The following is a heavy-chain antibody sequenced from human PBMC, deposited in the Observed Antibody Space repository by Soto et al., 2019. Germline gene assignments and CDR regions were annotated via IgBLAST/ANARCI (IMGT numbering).Heavy chain of an antibody. CDR2: IYYTWST. J-gene: IGHJ5*02. V-gene: IGHV4-30-4*01. CDR3: ARGDSSSSWNWFDA. Sequence: PLYTLSLTVTVSDGAISSGDYYWSGIRQPPGKGLEWILYIYYTWSTYHNTSLKSQVTISVDTSKNQFSLKLSSVTAADTDVYYCARGDSSSSWNWFDAWGQGALVTVSS. D-gene: IGHD6-6*01. CDR1: DGAISSGDYY.